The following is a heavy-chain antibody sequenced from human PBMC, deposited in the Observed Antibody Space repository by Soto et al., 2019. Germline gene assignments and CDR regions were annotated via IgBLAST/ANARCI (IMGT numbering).Heavy chain of an antibody. CDR1: GSTFTSYG. CDR2: ISAYNGNT. Sequence: ASVKVSCKASGSTFTSYGISWVRQALGQGLEWMGWISAYNGNTNYAQKLQGRVTMTTDTSTSTAYMELRSLRSDDTAVYYCARVSKGYSGYDLWFDPWGQGTLVTVSS. D-gene: IGHD5-12*01. J-gene: IGHJ5*02. CDR3: ARVSKGYSGYDLWFDP. V-gene: IGHV1-18*01.